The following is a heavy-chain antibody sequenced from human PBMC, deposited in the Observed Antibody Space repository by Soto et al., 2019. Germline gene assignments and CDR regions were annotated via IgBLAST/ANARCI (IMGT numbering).Heavy chain of an antibody. CDR2: ISSSSSYI. V-gene: IGHV3-21*01. D-gene: IGHD3-10*01. Sequence: GGSLRLSCAASGFTFRSYSMNWVRQAPGKGLEWVSSISSSSSYIYYADSVKGRFTISRDNAKNSLYLQMNSLRAKDTAVYYCARDSDLDLGSTMVRRVPCYFDYWGQGTLVTVSS. J-gene: IGHJ4*02. CDR1: GFTFRSYS. CDR3: ARDSDLDLGSTMVRRVPCYFDY.